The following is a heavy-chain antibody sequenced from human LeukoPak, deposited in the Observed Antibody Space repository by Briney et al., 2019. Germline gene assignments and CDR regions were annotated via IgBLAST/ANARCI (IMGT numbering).Heavy chain of an antibody. CDR1: GGSINTYY. V-gene: IGHV4-4*07. Sequence: SETLSLTCTVSGGSINTYYWSWIRQPAGKGLEWIGRIYSSGTTHYNPSLKSRVTMSVDTSKNQFSLKLSSVTAADTAVYYCAGYSSGWKGNDAFDIWGQGTMVTVSS. J-gene: IGHJ3*02. CDR3: AGYSSGWKGNDAFDI. D-gene: IGHD6-19*01. CDR2: IYSSGTT.